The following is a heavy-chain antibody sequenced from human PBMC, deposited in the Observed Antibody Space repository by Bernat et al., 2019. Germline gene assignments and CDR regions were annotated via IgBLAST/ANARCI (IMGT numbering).Heavy chain of an antibody. Sequence: QVQLVESGGGVVQPGRSLRLSCAASGFTFSSYAMHWVRQAPGKGLEWVAVISYDGSNKYYADSVKGRFTISRDNSKNTLYLQMNSLRAEDTAVYYCARVIGGSYFLVDLYYGMDVWGQGTTVTVSS. CDR2: ISYDGSNK. J-gene: IGHJ6*02. CDR3: ARVIGGSYFLVDLYYGMDV. CDR1: GFTFSSYA. V-gene: IGHV3-30-3*01. D-gene: IGHD1-26*01.